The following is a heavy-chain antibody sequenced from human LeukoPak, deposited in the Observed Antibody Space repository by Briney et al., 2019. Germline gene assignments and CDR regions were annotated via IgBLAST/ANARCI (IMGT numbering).Heavy chain of an antibody. CDR1: GGSISSYY. V-gene: IGHV4-4*07. CDR3: AREGSIVGAKAYRRGAGIIDY. D-gene: IGHD1-26*01. Sequence: PSETLSLTCTVSGGSISSYYWSWIRQPAGKGLEWIGRIYTSGSTNYNPSLKSRVTMSVDTSKNQFSLKLSSVTAADTAVYYCAREGSIVGAKAYRRGAGIIDYWGQGTLVTVSS. CDR2: IYTSGST. J-gene: IGHJ4*02.